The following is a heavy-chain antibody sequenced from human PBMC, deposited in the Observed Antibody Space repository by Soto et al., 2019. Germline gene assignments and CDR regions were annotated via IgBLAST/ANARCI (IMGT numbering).Heavy chain of an antibody. D-gene: IGHD2-15*01. V-gene: IGHV1-69*04. CDR1: GGTFRNYS. Sequence: ASVKVSCKASGGTFRNYSFTWVRQAPGQRLVWMGRIIPIHGMTNYAQKFQGRVTITRDTSTSTAYMELSSLRSEDTAVYYCARDLGGWPDYWGQGTLVTVSS. CDR2: IIPIHGMT. J-gene: IGHJ4*02. CDR3: ARDLGGWPDY.